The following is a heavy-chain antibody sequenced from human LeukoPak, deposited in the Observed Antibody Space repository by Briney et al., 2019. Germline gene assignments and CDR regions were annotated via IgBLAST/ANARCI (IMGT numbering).Heavy chain of an antibody. CDR3: ARGVRLAARPFDY. D-gene: IGHD6-13*01. CDR1: GGSFSGYY. J-gene: IGHJ4*02. V-gene: IGHV4-34*01. Sequence: PSETLSLTCAVYGGSFSGYYWSWIRQPPGKGLEWIGEINHSGSTNCNPSLKSRVTISVDTSKNQFSLKLSSVTAADTAVYYCARGVRLAARPFDYWGQGTLVTVSS. CDR2: INHSGST.